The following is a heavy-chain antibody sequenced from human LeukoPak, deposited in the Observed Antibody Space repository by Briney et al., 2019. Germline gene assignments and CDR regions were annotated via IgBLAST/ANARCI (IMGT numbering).Heavy chain of an antibody. CDR3: ARVATPHYYDSSGYYYEFDP. D-gene: IGHD3-22*01. J-gene: IGHJ5*02. CDR1: GGSISSSSYY. V-gene: IGHV4-30-2*01. CDR2: IYHSGST. Sequence: PSETLSLTCTVSGGSISSSSYYWGWIRQPPGKGLGWIGYIYHSGSTYYNPSLKSRVTISVDGSKNQFSLKLSSVTAADTAVYYCARVATPHYYDSSGYYYEFDPWGQGTLVTVSS.